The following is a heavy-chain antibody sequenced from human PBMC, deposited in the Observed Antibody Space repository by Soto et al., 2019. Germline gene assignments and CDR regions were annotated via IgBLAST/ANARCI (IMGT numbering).Heavy chain of an antibody. D-gene: IGHD4-17*01. V-gene: IGHV4-61*01. CDR2: VYYSGTT. J-gene: IGHJ4*02. Sequence: SETLSLTCSASGGSVSDKTYYWSWIRQPPGRRLEWIGCVYYSGTTNYNPSLKSRVTISVDLSKNRFSLRLSSVTTADTALYYCARTTAVPNTLRSRYFFDYWGQGTLVSVSS. CDR3: ARTTAVPNTLRSRYFFDY. CDR1: GGSVSDKTYY.